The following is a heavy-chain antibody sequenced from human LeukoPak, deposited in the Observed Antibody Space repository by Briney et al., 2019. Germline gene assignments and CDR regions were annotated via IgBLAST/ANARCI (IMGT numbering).Heavy chain of an antibody. V-gene: IGHV1-2*02. CDR2: INPNSGGT. Sequence: GASVKLSCKASGYTFTGYYMHWVRQAPGQGLEWMGGINPNSGGTNYAQKFQGRVTMTRDTSISTAYMELGRLRSDHTAVYYCARLTMVRGVIPRWFDPWGQGTLLTVSS. CDR3: ARLTMVRGVIPRWFDP. J-gene: IGHJ5*02. CDR1: GYTFTGYY. D-gene: IGHD3-10*01.